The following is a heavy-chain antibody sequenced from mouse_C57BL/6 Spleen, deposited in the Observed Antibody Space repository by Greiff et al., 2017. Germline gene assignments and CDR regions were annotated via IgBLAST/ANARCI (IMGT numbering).Heavy chain of an antibody. CDR1: GYTFTSYG. CDR3: ASRDDYEGLAWFAY. V-gene: IGHV1-81*01. J-gene: IGHJ3*01. Sequence: VQLQESGAELARPGASVKLSCTASGYTFTSYGISWVKQRTGQGLEWIGEIYPRSGTTYYTEKFKGKATLTADKSASTAYMELRSLTSEDSAVYFCASRDDYEGLAWFAYWGQGTLVTVSA. D-gene: IGHD2-4*01. CDR2: IYPRSGTT.